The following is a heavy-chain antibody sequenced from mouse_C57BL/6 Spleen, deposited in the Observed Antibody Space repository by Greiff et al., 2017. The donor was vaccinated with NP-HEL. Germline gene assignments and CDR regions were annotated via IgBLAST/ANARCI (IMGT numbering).Heavy chain of an antibody. CDR1: GFNIKDYY. CDR2: IDPEDGDN. CDR3: TTGGRY. V-gene: IGHV14-1*01. J-gene: IGHJ2*01. Sequence: EVMLVESGAELVRPGASVKLSCTASGFNIKDYYMHWVKQRPEQGLEWIGRIDPEDGDNEYAPKFQGKAPMTADTSSNTAYLQLSSLTSEDTAVYYCTTGGRYWGQGTTLTVSS.